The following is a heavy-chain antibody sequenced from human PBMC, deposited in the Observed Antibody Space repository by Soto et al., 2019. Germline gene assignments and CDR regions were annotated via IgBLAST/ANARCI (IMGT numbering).Heavy chain of an antibody. J-gene: IGHJ4*02. Sequence: QVQLVESGGGVVQPGRSLSLSCGASGLPLSGYAFHWVRQAPGKGLEWVAVIWHDGSNKYYADSMKGRFTISRDNSKNTLYLQMNNLRVEDTAVYYCARDRGSDDPIDYWGQGTLVTVSS. CDR2: IWHDGSNK. D-gene: IGHD2-21*01. CDR3: ARDRGSDDPIDY. CDR1: GLPLSGYA. V-gene: IGHV3-33*01.